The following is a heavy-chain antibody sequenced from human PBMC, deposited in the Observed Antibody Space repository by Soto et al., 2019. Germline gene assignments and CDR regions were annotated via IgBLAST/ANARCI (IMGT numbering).Heavy chain of an antibody. D-gene: IGHD6-13*01. Sequence: QVQLQQWGAGLLKPSETLSLTCAVSGGSFSDYYWSWIRQPPGKGLEWIGEIDHTGSTSYNPSLKGRVSLSADSSKNQFSLKMTSVTATDTAVYYCAREVAAAGTRRYYFYGMHVWGQGTTVSVSS. CDR2: IDHTGST. V-gene: IGHV4-34*01. CDR3: AREVAAAGTRRYYFYGMHV. J-gene: IGHJ6*02. CDR1: GGSFSDYY.